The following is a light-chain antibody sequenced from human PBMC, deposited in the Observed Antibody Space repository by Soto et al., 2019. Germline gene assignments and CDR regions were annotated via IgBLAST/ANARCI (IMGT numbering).Light chain of an antibody. J-gene: IGKJ2*01. CDR1: QSVSSSY. CDR3: QQYGSSHT. Sequence: EIVLTQSPGTLSLSPGERATLSCRASQSVSSSYLAWYQQKPGQAPRLLIYGASSRATGIPDRFSGSGSGTDFTLTISRLAPEDFAVYYCQQYGSSHTFGQGTKREIK. CDR2: GAS. V-gene: IGKV3-20*01.